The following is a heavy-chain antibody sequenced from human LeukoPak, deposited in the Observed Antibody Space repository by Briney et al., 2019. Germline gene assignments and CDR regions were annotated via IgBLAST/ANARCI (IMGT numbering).Heavy chain of an antibody. CDR1: GFTFSSYW. D-gene: IGHD6-19*01. CDR3: ATIAVEVCYDY. J-gene: IGHJ4*02. CDR2: IKQDGREK. V-gene: IGHV3-7*03. Sequence: GGSLRLSCATSGFTFSSYWMSWVRQAPGKGLEWVANIKQDGREKYYVDSVKGRFTISRDNAKNSLYLQMNSLRAEDTAVYYCATIAVEVCYDYWGQGTLVTVSS.